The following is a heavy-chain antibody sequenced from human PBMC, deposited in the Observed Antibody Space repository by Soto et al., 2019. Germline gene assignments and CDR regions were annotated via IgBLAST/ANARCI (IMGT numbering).Heavy chain of an antibody. CDR2: IYYSGST. Sequence: SETLSLTCTVSGGSISSGGYYWSWIRQHPGKGLEWIGYIYYSGSTYYNPSLKSRVTISVDTSKNQFSLKLSSVPAADPALFYCAREVPGAAGTDPNNWFHPWGQETLSTVSS. J-gene: IGHJ5*02. D-gene: IGHD6-13*01. V-gene: IGHV4-31*03. CDR3: AREVPGAAGTDPNNWFHP. CDR1: GGSISSGGYY.